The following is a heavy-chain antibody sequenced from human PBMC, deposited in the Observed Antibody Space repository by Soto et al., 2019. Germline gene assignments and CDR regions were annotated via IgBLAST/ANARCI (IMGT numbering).Heavy chain of an antibody. CDR1: GFTFSRYA. D-gene: IGHD3-22*01. V-gene: IGHV3-30-3*01. CDR3: ARELYYYDSSGYPAFQH. J-gene: IGHJ1*01. Sequence: QVQLVESGGGVVQPGRSLRLSCAASGFTFSRYAMHWVRQAPGKGRAWVAVISYDGSNKYYADSVKGRFTISRDNSKNTLYLQMNSLRAEDTAVYYCARELYYYDSSGYPAFQHWGQGTLVTVSS. CDR2: ISYDGSNK.